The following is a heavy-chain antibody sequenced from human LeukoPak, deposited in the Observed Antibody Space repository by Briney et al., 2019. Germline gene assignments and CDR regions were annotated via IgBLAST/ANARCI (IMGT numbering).Heavy chain of an antibody. J-gene: IGHJ4*02. D-gene: IGHD3-22*01. CDR2: ISVGSNYI. V-gene: IGHV3-21*01. CDR1: GDTFSSYS. Sequence: PGGSLRLSCAASGDTFSSYSINWVRQAPGKGLEWVSSISVGSNYIYYADSVRGRFSISRDDARNSLYLQMDSLRGDDTAVYYCARLRRNSDRSGYYYYYDYWGQGTLVTVSS. CDR3: ARLRRNSDRSGYYYYYDY.